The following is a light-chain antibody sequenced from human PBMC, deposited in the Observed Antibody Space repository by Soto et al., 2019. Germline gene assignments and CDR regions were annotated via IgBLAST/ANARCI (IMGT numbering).Light chain of an antibody. Sequence: DIVMTQSPDSLAVSLGERATINCKSSQSGLYSSNNKNYLAWYQQKPGQPPKLLIYWASTRESGVPDRFSGSGSGTDFTLTISSLQAEDVAVYCCQQYYSTHLLTFGGGTKVEIK. V-gene: IGKV4-1*01. CDR2: WAS. CDR1: QSGLYSSNNKNY. J-gene: IGKJ4*01. CDR3: QQYYSTHLLT.